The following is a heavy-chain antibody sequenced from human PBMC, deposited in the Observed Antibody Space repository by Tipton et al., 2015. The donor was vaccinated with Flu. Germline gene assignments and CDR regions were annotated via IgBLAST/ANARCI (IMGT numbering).Heavy chain of an antibody. Sequence: SLRLSCAASGFTFSSYWMSWVRQAPGKGLEWVANIKQDGSEKYYVDSVKGRFTISRDNAKNSLYLQMNSLRAEDTAVYYCARVYQPRYPWDYYYMDVWGKGTTVTVSS. CDR2: IKQDGSEK. D-gene: IGHD2-2*01. V-gene: IGHV3-7*01. J-gene: IGHJ6*03. CDR1: GFTFSSYW. CDR3: ARVYQPRYPWDYYYMDV.